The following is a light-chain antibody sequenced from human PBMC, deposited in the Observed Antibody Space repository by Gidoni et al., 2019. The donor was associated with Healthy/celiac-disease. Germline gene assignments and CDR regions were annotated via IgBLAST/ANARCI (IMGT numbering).Light chain of an antibody. J-gene: IGKJ4*01. CDR3: QEYNSSWPT. Sequence: DIQMTQYPSTLSASVGDRVTITCRASQNIVTWLAWYQQKPGKAPKLLIYKASSLESGVPSRFSGSGSGTEFTLTISSLQPDDFATYYCQEYNSSWPTFGGGTKVEIK. V-gene: IGKV1-5*03. CDR1: QNIVTW. CDR2: KAS.